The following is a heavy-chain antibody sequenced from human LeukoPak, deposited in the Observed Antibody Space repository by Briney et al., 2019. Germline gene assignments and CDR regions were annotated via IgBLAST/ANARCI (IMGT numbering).Heavy chain of an antibody. Sequence: GGSLRLSCAASGFTFSSYAMSWVRQAPGKVLEWVSAISGSGGSTYYADSVKGRFTISRDNSKNTLYLQMNSLRAEDTAVYYCAKISTMVRGVTELYYFDYWGQGTLVTVSS. CDR2: ISGSGGST. J-gene: IGHJ4*02. V-gene: IGHV3-23*01. D-gene: IGHD3-10*01. CDR1: GFTFSSYA. CDR3: AKISTMVRGVTELYYFDY.